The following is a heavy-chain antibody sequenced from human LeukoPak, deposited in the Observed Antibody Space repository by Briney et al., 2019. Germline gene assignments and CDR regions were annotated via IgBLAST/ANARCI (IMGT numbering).Heavy chain of an antibody. J-gene: IGHJ4*02. CDR2: IYPGDSDT. Sequence: GGSLKISGKGSGYTFHSYWVAWVRQSPGKGLGGGGIIYPGDSDTRYSASFQGQVTISADKSIRTAYLQWSSLKASDTAMYYCARHTGYCSGGSCYGDFWGQGTLVTVSS. CDR3: ARHTGYCSGGSCYGDF. CDR1: GYTFHSYW. D-gene: IGHD2-15*01. V-gene: IGHV5-51*01.